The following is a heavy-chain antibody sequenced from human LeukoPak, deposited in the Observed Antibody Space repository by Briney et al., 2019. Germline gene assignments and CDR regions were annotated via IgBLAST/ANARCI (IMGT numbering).Heavy chain of an antibody. CDR3: AGLYRGNSWYFDL. CDR2: IYTSGNI. Sequence: SATLSLSCTGSGVSISSYYWSWIRQPPGEGLEWIWYIYTSGNINYRLCLRRRVTISVDTSNIQFSLKLSSVTAADTAVYYCAGLYRGNSWYFDLWGRGTLVTVSS. D-gene: IGHD3-10*01. V-gene: IGHV4-4*09. CDR1: GVSISSYY. J-gene: IGHJ2*01.